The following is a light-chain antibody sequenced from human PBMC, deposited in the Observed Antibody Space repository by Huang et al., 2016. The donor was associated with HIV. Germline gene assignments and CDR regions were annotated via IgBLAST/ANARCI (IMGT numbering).Light chain of an antibody. CDR2: GTS. CDR3: QQYNNWPPYT. J-gene: IGKJ2*01. CDR1: QSVSSN. V-gene: IGKV3-15*01. Sequence: EIVMTQSPATLSVSPGERATLSCRASQSVSSNLAWYLQKPGQAPRLLIYGTSTRATGTPARFSGSGSGTEFTLTISGLQSEDCAVYYCQQYNNWPPYTFGQGTKVEIK.